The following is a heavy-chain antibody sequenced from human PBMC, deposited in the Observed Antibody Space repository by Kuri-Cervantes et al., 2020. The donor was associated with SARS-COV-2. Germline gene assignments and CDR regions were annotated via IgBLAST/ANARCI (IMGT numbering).Heavy chain of an antibody. J-gene: IGHJ6*02. Sequence: ASVKVSCKASGYSFTGYYMHWVRRAPGQGLEWMGWMNPNSGGTNYAQKFQGGVTMTRDTSISTAYMELSRLRSEDTAVYYCARTYQNYYGSGSFSANYYGMDVWGQGTTVTVSS. D-gene: IGHD3-10*01. CDR3: ARTYQNYYGSGSFSANYYGMDV. V-gene: IGHV1-2*02. CDR1: GYSFTGYY. CDR2: MNPNSGGT.